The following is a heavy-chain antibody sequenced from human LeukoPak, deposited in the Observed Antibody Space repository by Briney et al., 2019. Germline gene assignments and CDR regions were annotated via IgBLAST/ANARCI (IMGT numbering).Heavy chain of an antibody. Sequence: PSVILSLTCAVYTGSFSVYYWSWIPQPPGKGLEWIGEINNSESTNYNPSLKSRVTISVDTSKNQFYLKLSSVPAADTAGYYCARVAVLRYFVWLSSISYFDYWGQGTLVSVSS. D-gene: IGHD3-9*01. CDR1: TGSFSVYY. J-gene: IGHJ4*02. CDR3: ARVAVLRYFVWLSSISYFDY. V-gene: IGHV4-34*01. CDR2: INNSEST.